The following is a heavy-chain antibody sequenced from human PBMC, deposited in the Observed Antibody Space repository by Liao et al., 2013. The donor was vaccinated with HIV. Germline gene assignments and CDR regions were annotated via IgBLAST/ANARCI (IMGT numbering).Heavy chain of an antibody. V-gene: IGHV4-4*07. J-gene: IGHJ5*02. CDR1: GGSISSYY. CDR3: ARSSLLVRWFDP. Sequence: QVQLLESGPGLVNPSETLSLTCTVSGGSISSYYWSWIRQPAGKGLEWIGRTSYSGSTSYNPSLKSRVTMSVDTSKNQFSLKLSSVTAADSAVYYCARSSLLVRWFDPWGQGTLVTVSS. CDR2: TSYSGST.